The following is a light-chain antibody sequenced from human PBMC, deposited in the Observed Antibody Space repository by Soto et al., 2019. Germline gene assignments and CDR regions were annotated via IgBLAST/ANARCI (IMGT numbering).Light chain of an antibody. CDR1: QGISGW. CDR3: QQLRMYPST. Sequence: DIQMTQSPSSVSASVGHSITLTCRASQGISGWLAWYQRKPGEAPKLLIYAASTLYGGVTSRFSGSGSGTDFALTITSLQAEDFATYYCQQLRMYPSTVGGGTKVEIK. J-gene: IGKJ4*01. CDR2: AAS. V-gene: IGKV1-12*01.